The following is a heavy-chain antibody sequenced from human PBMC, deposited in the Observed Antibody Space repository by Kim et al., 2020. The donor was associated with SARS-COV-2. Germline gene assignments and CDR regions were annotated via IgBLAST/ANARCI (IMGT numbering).Heavy chain of an antibody. V-gene: IGHV5-51*01. J-gene: IGHJ6*02. Sequence: GESLKISCKGSGYSFTSYWIGWVRQMPGKGLEWMGIIYPGDSDTRYSPSFQGQVTISADKSISTAYLQWSSLKASDTAMYYCARHDSGYQLLSAPNHTRGSYYYGMDVWGQGTTVTVSS. D-gene: IGHD2-2*01. CDR1: GYSFTSYW. CDR3: ARHDSGYQLLSAPNHTRGSYYYGMDV. CDR2: IYPGDSDT.